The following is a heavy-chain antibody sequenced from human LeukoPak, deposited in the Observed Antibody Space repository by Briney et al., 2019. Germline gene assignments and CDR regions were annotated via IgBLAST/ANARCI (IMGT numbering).Heavy chain of an antibody. V-gene: IGHV1-2*02. CDR1: GYTFTGYY. D-gene: IGHD2-2*01. J-gene: IGHJ3*02. CDR2: ISPSSGGT. CDR3: ARVVVPADNVGAFDI. Sequence: EASVKVSCKASGYTFTGYYMHWVRQAPGQVLEWMGWISPSSGGTNYAQKFQGRVTMTRDTSISTAYMELSRLRSDDTAVYFCARVVVPADNVGAFDIWGQGTMVTVSS.